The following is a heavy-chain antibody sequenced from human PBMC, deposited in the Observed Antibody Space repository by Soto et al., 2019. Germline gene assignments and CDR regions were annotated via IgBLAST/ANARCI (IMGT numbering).Heavy chain of an antibody. CDR3: ARANQRVPLGSYFDS. V-gene: IGHV4-31*03. J-gene: IGHJ4*02. CDR1: GGSITSAGYY. CDR2: IYYSGTT. Sequence: QVQLQESGPGLVKPSQTLSLTCTVSGGSITSAGYYWTWIRQHPGKGLEWIACIYYSGTTSYSPSRRSRLIISADTSKSQFSLKLTSVTAADTAVYYGARANQRVPLGSYFDSWGQGTLVPVSS.